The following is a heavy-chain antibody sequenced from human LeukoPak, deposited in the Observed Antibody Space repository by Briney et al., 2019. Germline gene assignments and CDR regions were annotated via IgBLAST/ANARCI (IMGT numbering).Heavy chain of an antibody. D-gene: IGHD6-19*01. CDR2: IYTSGST. Sequence: SETLSLTCTDPGGSISSYYWSWIRQPARKGLEWIWRIYTSGSTNYNPSIKSRVTMSVDTFKIQFSLKMSSVTAADTAVYYCASTKPGIAVAGLFPRITYFDYWGQGILVIVSS. V-gene: IGHV4-4*07. CDR1: GGSISSYY. CDR3: ASTKPGIAVAGLFPRITYFDY. J-gene: IGHJ4*02.